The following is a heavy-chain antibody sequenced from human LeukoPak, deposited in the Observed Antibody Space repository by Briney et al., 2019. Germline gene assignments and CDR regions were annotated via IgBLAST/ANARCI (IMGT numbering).Heavy chain of an antibody. D-gene: IGHD6-19*01. CDR2: IYYSGST. V-gene: IGHV4-59*08. Sequence: SETLSLTCTVSGGSISSYYWSWTRQPPGKGLEWIGYIYYSGSTNYNPSLKSRVTISVDTSKNQFSLKLSSVTAADTAVYYCARQSSGWYYFDYWGQGTLVTVSS. J-gene: IGHJ4*02. CDR1: GGSISSYY. CDR3: ARQSSGWYYFDY.